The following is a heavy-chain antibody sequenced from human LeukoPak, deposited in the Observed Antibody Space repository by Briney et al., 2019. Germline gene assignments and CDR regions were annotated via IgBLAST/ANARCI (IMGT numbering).Heavy chain of an antibody. CDR1: GFTFSSYA. V-gene: IGHV3-23*01. CDR3: GRGSSPSGTFL. D-gene: IGHD5-12*01. J-gene: IGHJ4*02. Sequence: GGSLRLSCAASGFTFSSYAMSWVRQAPGKGLEWVSAISGSGGSTYYADSVKGRFTISRDNAKNSLYLQMNSLRAEDTAVYYCGRGSSPSGTFLGGQGTLVTVSS. CDR2: ISGSGGST.